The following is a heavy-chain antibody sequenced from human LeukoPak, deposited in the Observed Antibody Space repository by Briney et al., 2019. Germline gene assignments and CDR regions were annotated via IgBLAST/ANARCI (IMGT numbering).Heavy chain of an antibody. D-gene: IGHD6-13*01. CDR2: IIPILGIA. J-gene: IGHJ4*02. CDR3: ARDSAAAGTGPLDY. V-gene: IGHV1-69*04. CDR1: GGTFSSYA. Sequence: SVKVSCKASGGTFSSYAISWVRQAPGQGLEWMGRIIPILGIANYAQKFQGRVTITADKSTSTAYMELSSLRSEDTAVYYCARDSAAAGTGPLDYWGQGTLVTVSS.